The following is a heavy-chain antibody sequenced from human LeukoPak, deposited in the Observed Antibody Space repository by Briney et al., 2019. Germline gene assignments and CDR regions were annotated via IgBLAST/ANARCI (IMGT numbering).Heavy chain of an antibody. CDR1: GGSFCGYY. V-gene: IGHV4-34*01. J-gene: IGHJ6*03. CDR3: ARHFRCSSTSCPRGVYYYMDV. D-gene: IGHD2-2*01. CDR2: INHSGST. Sequence: SETLSLTCAVYGGSFCGYYWSWIRQPPGKGLEWIGEINHSGSTNYNPSLKSRVTISVDTSKNQFSLKLSSVTAADTAVYYCARHFRCSSTSCPRGVYYYMDVWGKGTTVTVSS.